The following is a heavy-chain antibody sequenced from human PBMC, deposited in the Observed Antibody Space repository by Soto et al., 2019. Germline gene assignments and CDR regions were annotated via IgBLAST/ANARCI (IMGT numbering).Heavy chain of an antibody. CDR1: GGSFSGYY. CDR3: ARGRPSGRYDFWSGLRFDY. Sequence: SETLSLTCAVYGGSFSGYYWSWIRQPPGKGLEWIGEINHSGSTNYNPSLKSRVTISVDTSKNQFSLKLSSVTAADTAVYYCARGRPSGRYDFWSGLRFDYWGQGTLVTVFS. CDR2: INHSGST. V-gene: IGHV4-34*01. D-gene: IGHD3-3*01. J-gene: IGHJ4*02.